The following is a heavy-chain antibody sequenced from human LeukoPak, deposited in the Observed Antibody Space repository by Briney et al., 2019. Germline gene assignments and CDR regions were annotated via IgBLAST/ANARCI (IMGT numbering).Heavy chain of an antibody. J-gene: IGHJ4*02. CDR3: ARVTDNVVVINSWFDY. Sequence: PGGSLRLSCAASGFTFSSYEMNWVRQAPGKGLEWVSSISTSSSYIYYVDSVKGRFTISRDNAKNSLYLQMNSLRAEDTAVYYCARVTDNVVVINSWFDYWGQGALVTVSS. V-gene: IGHV3-21*01. CDR1: GFTFSSYE. CDR2: ISTSSSYI. D-gene: IGHD3-22*01.